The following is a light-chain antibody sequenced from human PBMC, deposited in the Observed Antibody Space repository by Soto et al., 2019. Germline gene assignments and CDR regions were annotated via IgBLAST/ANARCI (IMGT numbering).Light chain of an antibody. Sequence: EIMMKQSPGTLYVSPGEVATLSCTASQRVNLNLAWYQHKPGQPPLLLLYGASTRATGIPVRFRGSGSGTEFTLTISSLHSEYSEVYYGHHYTSWPPGTFGPGTKVEIK. CDR3: HHYTSWPPGT. J-gene: IGKJ3*01. CDR2: GAS. CDR1: QRVNLN. V-gene: IGKV3-15*01.